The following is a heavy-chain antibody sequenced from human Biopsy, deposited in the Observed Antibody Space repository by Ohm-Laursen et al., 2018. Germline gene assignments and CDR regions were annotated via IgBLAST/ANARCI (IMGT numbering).Heavy chain of an antibody. Sequence: GTLSLTCTVSGGPIDSYYWSWIRQPAGKGLEWIGRIYPGGSTNYNPSLKSRVTMSVDTSRNQVSLTLSSVTAADTAVYYCASSNSGTYDVWGQGTTVTVSS. V-gene: IGHV4-4*07. CDR3: ASSNSGTYDV. J-gene: IGHJ6*02. D-gene: IGHD1-26*01. CDR1: GGPIDSYY. CDR2: IYPGGST.